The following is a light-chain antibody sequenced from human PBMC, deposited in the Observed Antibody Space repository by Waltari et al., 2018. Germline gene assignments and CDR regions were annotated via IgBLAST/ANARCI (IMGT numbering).Light chain of an antibody. Sequence: EIVLTQSPDTLSLSPGERATLSCRASQRVSSSFLAWYQQRPGQAPRVLIFGASIRATGIPDRFSGSGSGTDFTLTINRLEPEDLGVYYCQQYDSAKLIFGGGTTVEIK. CDR2: GAS. J-gene: IGKJ4*01. CDR3: QQYDSAKLI. V-gene: IGKV3-20*01. CDR1: QRVSSSF.